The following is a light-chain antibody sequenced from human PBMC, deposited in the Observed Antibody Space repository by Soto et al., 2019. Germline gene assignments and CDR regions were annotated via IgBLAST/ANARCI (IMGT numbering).Light chain of an antibody. CDR1: QSVSSN. Sequence: EIVMTQSPATLSVSPGERATLSCRASQSVSSNLAWYQQKPGQAPRLLIYGASTRATGIPARFSGSGSGTEITLTISSLQSADFAVYYCQQYNNWPYTFGQGPKLEIK. CDR3: QQYNNWPYT. J-gene: IGKJ2*01. V-gene: IGKV3-15*01. CDR2: GAS.